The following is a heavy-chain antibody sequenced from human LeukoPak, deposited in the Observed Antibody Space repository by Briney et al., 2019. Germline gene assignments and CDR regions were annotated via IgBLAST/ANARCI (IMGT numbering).Heavy chain of an antibody. V-gene: IGHV3-21*01. CDR3: ARDIGVTMIVVSDAFDI. Sequence: GGSLRLSCAASGFTFSSYSMNWVRQAPGKGLEWVSSISSSSSYIYYADSVKGRFTISRDNAKNSLYLQMNSLRAEDTAVYYCARDIGVTMIVVSDAFDIWGQGTMVTVSS. CDR2: ISSSSSYI. J-gene: IGHJ3*02. D-gene: IGHD3-22*01. CDR1: GFTFSSYS.